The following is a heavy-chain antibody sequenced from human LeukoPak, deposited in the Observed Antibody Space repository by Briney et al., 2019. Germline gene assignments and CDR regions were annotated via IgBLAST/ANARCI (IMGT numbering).Heavy chain of an antibody. Sequence: SETLSLTCTVSGGSISSSSYYWGWIRQPPGKGLEWIGSIYYSGSTYYNPSLKSRVTISVDTSKNQFSLKLSSVTAAGTAGYYCAGGGEGSYYFDYWGQGTLVTVSS. CDR2: IYYSGST. CDR1: GGSISSSSYY. V-gene: IGHV4-39*07. J-gene: IGHJ4*02. CDR3: AGGGEGSYYFDY. D-gene: IGHD1-26*01.